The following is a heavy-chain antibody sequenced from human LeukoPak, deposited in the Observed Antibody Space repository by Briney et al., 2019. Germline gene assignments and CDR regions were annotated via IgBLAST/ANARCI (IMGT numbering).Heavy chain of an antibody. CDR3: ARGIKSSLDAFDI. Sequence: GGSLRLSCAASGFTFSSYGMHWVRQAPGKGLEWVAFIRYDGSNKYYADSVKGRFTISRENAKNSLCLQMNSLRAGDTAVYYCARGIKSSLDAFDIWGQGTMVTVSS. D-gene: IGHD3-10*01. J-gene: IGHJ3*02. CDR1: GFTFSSYG. V-gene: IGHV3-30*02. CDR2: IRYDGSNK.